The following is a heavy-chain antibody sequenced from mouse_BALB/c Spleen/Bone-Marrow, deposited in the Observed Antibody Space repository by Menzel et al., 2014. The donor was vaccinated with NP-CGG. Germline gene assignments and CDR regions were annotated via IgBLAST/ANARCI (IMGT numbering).Heavy chain of an antibody. D-gene: IGHD2-1*01. J-gene: IGHJ4*01. Sequence: QVQLQQSGDELVKPGAPVKLSCMASGFTFTSYWIHWVKQRPGQGPEWIGEINPSNGRTNYNEKFKSKATLTEDKSSSTAYMQLSSLTSEDSAVYYCARDGNYRYAMDYWGQGTSVTVSS. V-gene: IGHV1S81*02. CDR1: GFTFTSYW. CDR2: INPSNGRT. CDR3: ARDGNYRYAMDY.